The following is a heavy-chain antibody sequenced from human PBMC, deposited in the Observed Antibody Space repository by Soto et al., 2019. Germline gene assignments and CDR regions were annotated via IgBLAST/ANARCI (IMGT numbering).Heavy chain of an antibody. D-gene: IGHD1-26*01. J-gene: IGHJ6*02. CDR1: GGSISSSSYY. V-gene: IGHV4-39*01. CDR2: IYYSGST. CDR3: ARRDKVIVGATPGYYYYGMDV. Sequence: SETLSLTCTVSGGSISSSSYYWGWIRQPPGKGLEWIGSIYYSGSTYYNPSLKSRVTISVDTSKNQFSLKLSSVTAADTAVYYCARRDKVIVGATPGYYYYGMDVWGQGTTVTVSS.